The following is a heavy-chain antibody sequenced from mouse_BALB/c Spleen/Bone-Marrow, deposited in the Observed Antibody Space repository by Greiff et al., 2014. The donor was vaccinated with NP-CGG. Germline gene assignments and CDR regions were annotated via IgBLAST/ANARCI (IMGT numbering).Heavy chain of an antibody. V-gene: IGHV14-3*02. J-gene: IGHJ3*01. Sequence: VQLKESGAELVKPGASVKLSCTASGFNIKDTYIHWVKQRPEQGLEWIGRIDPANGNTKYGPKFQGRATVTTDTSSNTASLQLSNLTSEDTAVYYCARSGGGPFAYWGQGTLVTVSA. CDR2: IDPANGNT. CDR1: GFNIKDTY. CDR3: ARSGGGPFAY. D-gene: IGHD1-1*02.